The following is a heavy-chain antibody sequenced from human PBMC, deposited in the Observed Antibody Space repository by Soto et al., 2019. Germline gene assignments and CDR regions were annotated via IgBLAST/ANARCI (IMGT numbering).Heavy chain of an antibody. D-gene: IGHD6-6*01. CDR1: GFTFSNYA. CDR2: ISSSSYI. CDR3: ARPKSTAANWFDP. J-gene: IGHJ5*02. Sequence: GGSLRLSCAASGFTFSNYAMSWVRQAPGKGLEWVSSISSSSYIYYADSVKGRFTISRDNAKNSLYLQMNSLRAEDTAVYYCARPKSTAANWFDPWGQGTLVTVSS. V-gene: IGHV3-21*01.